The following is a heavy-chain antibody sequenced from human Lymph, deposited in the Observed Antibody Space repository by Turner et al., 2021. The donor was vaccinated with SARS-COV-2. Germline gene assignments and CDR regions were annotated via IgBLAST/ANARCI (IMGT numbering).Heavy chain of an antibody. CDR2: IYYSGST. CDR1: GGSISSGGYY. Sequence: QVQLQESGPGLVKPSQTLSLTCTVSGGSISSGGYYWSWIRQPPGKGLEWIGYIYYSGSTYYNPSLKSRVTISVDTSKNQFALKLSSVTAADTAVYYCARVVVLRRAYFDYWGQGTLVTVSS. CDR3: ARVVVLRRAYFDY. V-gene: IGHV4-30-4*01. J-gene: IGHJ4*02. D-gene: IGHD2-8*01.